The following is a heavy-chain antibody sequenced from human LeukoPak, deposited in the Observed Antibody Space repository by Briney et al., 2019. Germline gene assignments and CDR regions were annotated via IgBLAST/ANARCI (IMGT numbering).Heavy chain of an antibody. CDR1: SGSISSHY. CDR2: IYFDGST. Sequence: SETLSLTCAVSSGSISSHYCSWIRQPPGKGLEWLGYIYFDGSTNYNPALRSRITISVDTSKKQFSLRLTSVTAADTAVYYCARDDPFGSSKLNWFDPWGQGTLVTVSS. V-gene: IGHV4-59*11. D-gene: IGHD1-7*01. CDR3: ARDDPFGSSKLNWFDP. J-gene: IGHJ5*02.